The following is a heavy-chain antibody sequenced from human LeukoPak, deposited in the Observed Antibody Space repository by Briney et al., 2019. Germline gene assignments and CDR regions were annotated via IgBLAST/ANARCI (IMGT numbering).Heavy chain of an antibody. V-gene: IGHV3-30*02. J-gene: IGHJ4*02. Sequence: GSLRLSCSASGFTFSNYGMHLVRQAPGQGLEWVAFIRYDGSNKYYADSVKGRFTISRDNSKNTLYLQMNSLRAEDTAVYYCAKSQDTAMVGYFDHWGQGTLVTVSS. CDR2: IRYDGSNK. CDR1: GFTFSNYG. D-gene: IGHD5-18*01. CDR3: AKSQDTAMVGYFDH.